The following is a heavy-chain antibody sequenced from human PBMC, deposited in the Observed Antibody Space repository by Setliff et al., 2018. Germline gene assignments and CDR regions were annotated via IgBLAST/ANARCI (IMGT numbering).Heavy chain of an antibody. V-gene: IGHV1-2*06. CDR2: INPNSGGT. CDR1: GGTFSSYA. J-gene: IGHJ4*02. CDR3: ARSPFPVDTVMVTTFDS. Sequence: ASVKVSCKASGGTFSSYAISWVRQAPGQGLEWMGRINPNSGGTNYAQKFQGRVTMTRDTSISTAYMELSRLRSDDTAVYYCARSPFPVDTVMVTTFDSWGQGTLVTVSS. D-gene: IGHD5-18*01.